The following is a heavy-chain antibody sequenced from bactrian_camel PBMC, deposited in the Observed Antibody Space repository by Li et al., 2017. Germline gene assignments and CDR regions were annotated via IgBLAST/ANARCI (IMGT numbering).Heavy chain of an antibody. J-gene: IGHJ4*01. Sequence: DVQLVESGGGLVQPGGSLRLSCTVSGITFSNHDMSWVRQAPGKEVEWVARIATGSGNTDYADSVKGRFTISQDGAENTVYQQMNSLKPEDTATYYCAADLVTDEPSLVEREYYYWGQGTQVTVS. V-gene: IGHV3S40*01. D-gene: IGHD1*01. CDR3: AADLVTDEPSLVEREYYY. CDR1: GITFSNHD. CDR2: IATGSGNT.